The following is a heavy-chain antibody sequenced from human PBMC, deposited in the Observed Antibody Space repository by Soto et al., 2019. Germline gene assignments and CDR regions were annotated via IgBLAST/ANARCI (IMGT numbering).Heavy chain of an antibody. V-gene: IGHV1-3*04. J-gene: IGHJ5*02. CDR3: ARAISGYVT. D-gene: IGHD5-12*01. Sequence: ASVKVSCKASGITFSTYAIHWVRQAPGQSLEWMGWIKTGNGNTRYSQNFQGRVTLTRDTSASTAYMDLSSLTSEDTSIYYCARAISGYVTWGQGTLVTVSS. CDR2: IKTGNGNT. CDR1: GITFSTYA.